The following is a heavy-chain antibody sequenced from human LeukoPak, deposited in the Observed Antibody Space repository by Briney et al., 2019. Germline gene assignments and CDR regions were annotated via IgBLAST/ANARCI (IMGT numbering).Heavy chain of an antibody. Sequence: PSETLSLTCTVSGGSISSSSYYWGWIRQPPGKGLEWIGSIYYSGSTYYNPSLKSRVTISVDTSKNQFSLKLSSVTAADTAVYYCAGLEMAPPLSIYYYYYYYMDVWGKGTTVTVSS. D-gene: IGHD5-24*01. CDR2: IYYSGST. CDR3: AGLEMAPPLSIYYYYYYYMDV. J-gene: IGHJ6*03. CDR1: GGSISSSSYY. V-gene: IGHV4-39*07.